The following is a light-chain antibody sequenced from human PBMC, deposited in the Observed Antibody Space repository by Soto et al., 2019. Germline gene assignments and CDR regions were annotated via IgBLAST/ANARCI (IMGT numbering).Light chain of an antibody. Sequence: QSALTQPPSVSGSPGQSVTISCSGTIDDVTAYYRVSWYQQTPGTAPKLMISEDTKRPSGVSNRFSGSKSGNMASLTISGLQAEDEADYYCCAFTSAGTWVFGGGTQLTVL. CDR2: EDT. V-gene: IGLV2-18*02. J-gene: IGLJ3*02. CDR3: CAFTSAGTWV. CDR1: IDDVTAYYR.